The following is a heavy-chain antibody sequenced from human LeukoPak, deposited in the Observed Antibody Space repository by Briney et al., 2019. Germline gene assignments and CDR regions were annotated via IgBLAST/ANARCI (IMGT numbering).Heavy chain of an antibody. CDR3: AKDKEDGGFDY. J-gene: IGHJ4*02. CDR1: GFIFSSYE. V-gene: IGHV3-23*01. CDR2: ISGSGGST. Sequence: GGSLRLSCAASGFIFSSYEMNWVRQAPGKGLEWVSAISGSGGSTYYADSVKGRFTISRDNSKNTLYLQMNSLRAEDTAVYYCAKDKEDGGFDYWGQGTLVTVSS. D-gene: IGHD3-10*01.